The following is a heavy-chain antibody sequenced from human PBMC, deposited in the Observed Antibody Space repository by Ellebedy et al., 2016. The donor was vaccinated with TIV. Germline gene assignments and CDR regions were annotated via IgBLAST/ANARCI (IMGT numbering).Heavy chain of an antibody. CDR1: GFTFSSYA. J-gene: IGHJ3*02. CDR2: ISYDGSNK. V-gene: IGHV3-30*04. Sequence: GGSLRLXXAASGFTFSSYAMHWVRQAPGKGLEWVAVISYDGSNKYYADSVKGRFTISRDNSKNTLYLQMNSLRAEDTAVYYCARDSAPLDSGHDAFDIWGQGTMVTVSS. CDR3: ARDSAPLDSGHDAFDI. D-gene: IGHD5-12*01.